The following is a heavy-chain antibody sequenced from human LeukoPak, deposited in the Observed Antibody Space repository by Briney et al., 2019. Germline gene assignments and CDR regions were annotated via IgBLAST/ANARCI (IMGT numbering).Heavy chain of an antibody. V-gene: IGHV4-30-2*01. CDR2: IYHSGST. CDR3: ARDKNNWNYSL. Sequence: KSSQTLSLTCTVSGGSISSGGYYWSWIRQPPGKGLEWIGYIYHSGSTYYNPSLKSRVTISVDRSKNQFSLKLSSVTAADTAVYYCARDKNNWNYSLWGQGTLVTVSS. J-gene: IGHJ4*02. CDR1: GGSISSGGYY. D-gene: IGHD1-7*01.